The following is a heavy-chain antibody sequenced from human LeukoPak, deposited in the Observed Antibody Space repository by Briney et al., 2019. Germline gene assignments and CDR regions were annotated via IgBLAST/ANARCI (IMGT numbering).Heavy chain of an antibody. CDR2: INRDGSGT. CDR3: TRELEYRGSPDDAFDI. Sequence: PGGSLRLSCAASGFSFSYFWMHWVRQAPGKGLVWVSRINRDGSGTTYADSGKGRFTISRDNAKNTLSLQMNSLRAEDTAVYYCTRELEYRGSPDDAFDIWGQGTMVTVSS. J-gene: IGHJ3*02. D-gene: IGHD1-26*01. CDR1: GFSFSYFW. V-gene: IGHV3-74*01.